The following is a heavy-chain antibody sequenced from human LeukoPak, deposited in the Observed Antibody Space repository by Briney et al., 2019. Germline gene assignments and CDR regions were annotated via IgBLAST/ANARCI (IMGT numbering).Heavy chain of an antibody. CDR1: GFTFGDYA. V-gene: IGHV3-49*03. CDR2: IRSKAYGGTT. CDR3: TRAVVITDRAFDY. J-gene: IGHJ4*02. D-gene: IGHD3-22*01. Sequence: GGSLRLSCTASGFTFGDYAMSWFCQAPGKGLEWVGFIRSKAYGGTTEYAASVKGRFTISRDDSKSIAYLQMNSLKTEDTAVYYCTRAVVITDRAFDYWGQGTLVTVSS.